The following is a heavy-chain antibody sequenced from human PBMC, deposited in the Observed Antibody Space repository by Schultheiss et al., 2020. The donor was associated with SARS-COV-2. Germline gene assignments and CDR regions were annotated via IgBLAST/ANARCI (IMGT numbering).Heavy chain of an antibody. V-gene: IGHV3-21*01. Sequence: GGSLRLSCAASGITFSTYWMHWVRQVPGKGLVWVSSISSSSSYIYYADSVKGRFTISRDNSKNTLYLQMNSLRAEDTAVYYCARDKYYFDYWGQGTLVTVSS. CDR2: ISSSSSYI. CDR3: ARDKYYFDY. J-gene: IGHJ4*02. CDR1: GITFSTYW.